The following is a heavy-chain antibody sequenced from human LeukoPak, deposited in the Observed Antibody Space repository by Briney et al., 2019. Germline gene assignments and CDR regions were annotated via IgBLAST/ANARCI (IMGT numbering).Heavy chain of an antibody. CDR3: ARVSYSGSYRDAFDI. J-gene: IGHJ3*02. CDR2: ISWNSGSI. D-gene: IGHD1-26*01. V-gene: IGHV3-9*01. Sequence: GGSLRLSCAASGFTFDDYAMHWVRQAPGKGLEWVSGISWNSGSIGYADSVKGRFTISRDNAKNSLYLQMNSLRAEDTALYYCARVSYSGSYRDAFDIWGQGTMVTVSS. CDR1: GFTFDDYA.